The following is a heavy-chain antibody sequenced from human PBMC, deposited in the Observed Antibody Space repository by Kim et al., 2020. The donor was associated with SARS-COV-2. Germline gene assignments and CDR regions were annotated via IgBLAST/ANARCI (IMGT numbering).Heavy chain of an antibody. Sequence: SETLSLTCTVSGGSISSGDYYWSWIRQPPGKGLEWIGYIYYSGSTYYNPSLKSRVTISVDTSKNQFSLKLSSVTAADTAVYYCARGSCSSTSCYLFDYWGQGTLVTVCS. D-gene: IGHD2-2*01. CDR1: GGSISSGDYY. CDR3: ARGSCSSTSCYLFDY. V-gene: IGHV4-30-4*01. J-gene: IGHJ4*02. CDR2: IYYSGST.